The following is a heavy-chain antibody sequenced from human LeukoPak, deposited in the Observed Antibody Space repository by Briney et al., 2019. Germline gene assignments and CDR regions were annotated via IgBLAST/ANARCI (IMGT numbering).Heavy chain of an antibody. D-gene: IGHD3-10*01. CDR1: GFTFSTYS. V-gene: IGHV3-21*01. CDR3: ARDRVASGRFGEVAS. Sequence: PGGSPRLSCAASGFTFSTYSMNWVRQAPGKGLEWVSFISGGGSYIYYAESVKGRFTISRDNAKNSLYLQMNSLRAEDTAIYYCARDRVASGRFGEVASWGQGTLVTVSS. J-gene: IGHJ5*02. CDR2: ISGGGSYI.